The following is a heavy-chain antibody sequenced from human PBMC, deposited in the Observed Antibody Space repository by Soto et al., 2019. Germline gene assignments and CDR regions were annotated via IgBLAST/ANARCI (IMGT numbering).Heavy chain of an antibody. V-gene: IGHV3-64*01. CDR1: GFTFSSYA. Sequence: EVQLVESGGGLVQPGGSLRLSCAASGFTFSSYAMHWVRQAPGKGLEYVSAISSNGGSTYYANSVKGRFTISRDNSKNTLYVQMGSLRAEDMAVYYCARNGDSGYYFDYWGQGTLVTVSS. J-gene: IGHJ4*02. CDR3: ARNGDSGYYFDY. CDR2: ISSNGGST. D-gene: IGHD3-22*01.